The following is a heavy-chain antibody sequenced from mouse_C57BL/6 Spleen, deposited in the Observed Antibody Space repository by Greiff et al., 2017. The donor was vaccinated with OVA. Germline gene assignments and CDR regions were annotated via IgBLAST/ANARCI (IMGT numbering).Heavy chain of an antibody. J-gene: IGHJ4*01. CDR2: IYPGDGDT. Sequence: VQLQQSGPELVKPGASVKISCKASGYAFSSSWMNWVKQRPGKGLEWIGRIYPGDGDTNYNGKFKGKATLTADKSSSTAYMQLSSLTSEDSAVYCCATIYYGNYDYAMDYWGQGTSVTVSS. V-gene: IGHV1-82*01. D-gene: IGHD2-1*01. CDR1: GYAFSSSW. CDR3: ATIYYGNYDYAMDY.